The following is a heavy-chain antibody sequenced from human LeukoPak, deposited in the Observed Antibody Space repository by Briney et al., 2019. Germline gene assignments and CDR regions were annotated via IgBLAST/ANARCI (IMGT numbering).Heavy chain of an antibody. CDR1: GFTFSNYY. J-gene: IGHJ4*02. D-gene: IGHD3-3*01. V-gene: IGHV3-7*01. CDR3: ARAPPPGYNDFWSGYYTRAHFDH. Sequence: GGSLRLSCVATGFTFSNYYMGWVRQAPGKGLEWVANIKQDGSDSYYGDSVEGRFTISRDNAKHLLHLQMNRLRVEDTAVYYCARAPPPGYNDFWSGYYTRAHFDHWGQGSLVTVSS. CDR2: IKQDGSDS.